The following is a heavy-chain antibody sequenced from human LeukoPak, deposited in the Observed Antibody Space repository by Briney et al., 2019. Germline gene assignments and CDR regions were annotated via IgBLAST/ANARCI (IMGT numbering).Heavy chain of an antibody. D-gene: IGHD3-3*01. CDR1: GYSFTSYW. V-gene: IGHV5-51*01. Sequence: GESLKISCKGSGYSFTSYWIGWVRQMPGKGLEWMAIIYPGDSDTRYSPSFQGQVTISADKSISTAYLQWSSLKASDTAMYYCARQDYDFWSGYPAQGAFDIWGQGTMVTVSS. CDR2: IYPGDSDT. J-gene: IGHJ3*02. CDR3: ARQDYDFWSGYPAQGAFDI.